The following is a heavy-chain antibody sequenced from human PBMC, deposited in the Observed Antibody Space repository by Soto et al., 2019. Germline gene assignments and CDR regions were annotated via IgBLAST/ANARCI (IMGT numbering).Heavy chain of an antibody. CDR1: GGTFSSHA. D-gene: IGHD2-8*02. V-gene: IGHV1-69*01. CDR3: AREVLSAQAFDY. Sequence: QVQLVQSGAEVKKPGSSVKVSCKASGGTFSSHAISWVRQAPGQGLEWMGGIIPIFGTANYAHKFQGRVTITADESTSTAYMELSSLRSEDTPVYYCAREVLSAQAFDYWGQGTLVTVSS. CDR2: IIPIFGTA. J-gene: IGHJ4*02.